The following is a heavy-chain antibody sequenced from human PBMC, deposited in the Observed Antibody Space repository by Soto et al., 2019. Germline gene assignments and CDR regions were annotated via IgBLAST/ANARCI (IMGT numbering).Heavy chain of an antibody. CDR1: GGTFSSYA. V-gene: IGHV1-69*12. CDR2: IISIFGTA. CDR3: ARRDYDSSGYYDLGY. Sequence: QVQLVQSGAEVKKPGSSVKVSCKASGGTFSSYAISWVRQAPGQGLEWMGGIISIFGTADYAQKFRGRVTITADDSTSTAYMELSSLRSEDTAVYYYARRDYDSSGYYDLGYWGQGTLVTVSS. D-gene: IGHD3-22*01. J-gene: IGHJ4*02.